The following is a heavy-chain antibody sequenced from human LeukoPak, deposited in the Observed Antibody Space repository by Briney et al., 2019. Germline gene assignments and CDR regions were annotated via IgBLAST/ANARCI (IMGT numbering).Heavy chain of an antibody. J-gene: IGHJ4*02. D-gene: IGHD4/OR15-4a*01. CDR1: GYTFTSFG. CDR3: ARGKWRLTAFDY. CDR2: LSAYNGNT. Sequence: ASVKVSCNASGYTFTSFGISWVRQAPRQGRKGMGWLSAYNGNTNCAQKLQCRVTMTTNTSTSTAYMELRSLRSDDTAVYYCARGKWRLTAFDYWGQGPLVTVSS. V-gene: IGHV1-18*01.